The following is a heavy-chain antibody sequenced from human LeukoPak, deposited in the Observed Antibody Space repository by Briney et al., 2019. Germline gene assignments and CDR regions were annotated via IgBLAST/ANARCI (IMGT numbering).Heavy chain of an antibody. D-gene: IGHD6-13*01. CDR2: FDPEDGET. Sequence: ASVNVSCKVSGYTLTELSMHWVRQAPGKGLEWMGGFDPEDGETIYAQKFQGRVTMTEDTSTDTAYMELSSLRSEDTAVYYCAISGYYSSTFDPWGQGTLVTVSS. CDR1: GYTLTELS. J-gene: IGHJ5*02. CDR3: AISGYYSSTFDP. V-gene: IGHV1-24*01.